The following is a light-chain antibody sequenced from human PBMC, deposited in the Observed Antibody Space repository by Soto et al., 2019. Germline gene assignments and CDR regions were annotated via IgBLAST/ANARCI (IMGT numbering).Light chain of an antibody. CDR2: EGS. CDR3: CSYAGSSTPWV. Sequence: QSALTQPASVSGSPGQSITISCTGNSSDVWSYNLVSWYQQHPGKAPKLMIYEGSKRPSGVSNRFSGSKSGNTASLTISGLQAEDEADYYCCSYAGSSTPWVFGGGTKLTVL. V-gene: IGLV2-23*01. J-gene: IGLJ3*02. CDR1: SSDVWSYNL.